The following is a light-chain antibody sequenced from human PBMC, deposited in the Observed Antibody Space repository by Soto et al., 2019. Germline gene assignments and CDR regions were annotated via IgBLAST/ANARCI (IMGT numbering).Light chain of an antibody. V-gene: IGLV1-44*01. J-gene: IGLJ1*01. CDR3: AAWDDSLNGHV. CDR1: SSNTGFYF. CDR2: SNN. Sequence: QSALAQATSVSGTPGQRVTISCSGSSSNTGFYFLNWYQQITGMAPKLLIYSNNQRPSGVPDRFSGSRTGSSASLAISGLQSEDEADYYCAAWDDSLNGHVFGAGTKVTVL.